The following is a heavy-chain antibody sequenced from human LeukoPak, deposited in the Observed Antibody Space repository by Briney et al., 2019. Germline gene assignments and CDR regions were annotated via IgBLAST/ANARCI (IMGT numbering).Heavy chain of an antibody. Sequence: GGSLRLSCAASGFTFSSYAMSWVRQAPGKGLEWVSSASGSGGSTYYADSVKGRFTISRDISKNTLYLQMNSLRAEDTAVYYCAKDLGSVVTPPSLDYWGQGTLVTVSS. J-gene: IGHJ4*02. CDR1: GFTFSSYA. CDR2: ASGSGGST. CDR3: AKDLGSVVTPPSLDY. V-gene: IGHV3-23*01. D-gene: IGHD4-23*01.